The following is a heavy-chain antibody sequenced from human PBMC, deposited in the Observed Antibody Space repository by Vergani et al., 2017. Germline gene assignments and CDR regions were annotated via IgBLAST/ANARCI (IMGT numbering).Heavy chain of an antibody. D-gene: IGHD2-15*01. CDR2: IIPIFGTA. CDR3: ARVGYCSGGSCCVGFDP. V-gene: IGHV1-69*01. J-gene: IGHJ5*02. CDR1: GGTFSSYA. Sequence: QVQLVQSGAEVKKPGSSVKVSCKASGGTFSSYAISWVRQAPGQGLEWMGGIIPIFGTANYAQKFQGRVTITADESTSTAYMELSRMSSEDTAVYYCARVGYCSGGSCCVGFDPWGQGTLVTVSS.